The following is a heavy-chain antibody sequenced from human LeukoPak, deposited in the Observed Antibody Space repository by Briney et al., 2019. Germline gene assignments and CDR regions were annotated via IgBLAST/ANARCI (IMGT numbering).Heavy chain of an antibody. V-gene: IGHV3-7*01. CDR3: ARDGTAAGPYFDL. D-gene: IGHD6-13*01. J-gene: IGHJ4*01. Sequence: GGSLRLSCAVSGFTFTDYWMNWVRQAPGKGLEWVASIRQDGGEKSYVDSVKGRFTISRDNTKNSLYLQINSLRVEDTAVYYCARDGTAAGPYFDLWGQGTLVTVSS. CDR1: GFTFTDYW. CDR2: IRQDGGEK.